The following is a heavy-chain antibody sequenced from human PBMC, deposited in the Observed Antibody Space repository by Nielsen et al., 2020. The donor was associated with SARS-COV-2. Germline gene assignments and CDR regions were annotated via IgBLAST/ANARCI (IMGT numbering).Heavy chain of an antibody. J-gene: IGHJ3*02. D-gene: IGHD3-3*01. V-gene: IGHV4-59*01. Sequence: SETLSLTCTVPGGSITSYYWSWIRQPPGKGLEWIGYIYYSGSTNYNPSLESRVTISIDTSKHQFSLRLSSVTAADTAIYYCARERDFWSGYKAFEIWGQGTVVTVSS. CDR3: ARERDFWSGYKAFEI. CDR1: GGSITSYY. CDR2: IYYSGST.